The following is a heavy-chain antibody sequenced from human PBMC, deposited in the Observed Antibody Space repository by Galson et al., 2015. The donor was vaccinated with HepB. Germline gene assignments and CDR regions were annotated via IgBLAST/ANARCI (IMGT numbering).Heavy chain of an antibody. Sequence: SLRLSCAVSGFTFTTAWMSWVRQAPGKGLEWVGRIKTKTDGGTTDYAAPVKGRFTISRHDSENTLYLQMNSLKTEDTAVYYCTTGPAGTPDYWGQGTLVTVSS. CDR3: TTGPAGTPDY. D-gene: IGHD1-7*01. CDR1: GFTFTTAW. J-gene: IGHJ4*02. V-gene: IGHV3-15*01. CDR2: IKTKTDGGTT.